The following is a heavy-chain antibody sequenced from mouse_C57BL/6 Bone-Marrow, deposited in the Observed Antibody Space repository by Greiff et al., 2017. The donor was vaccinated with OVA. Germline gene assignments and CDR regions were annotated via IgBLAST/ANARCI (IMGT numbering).Heavy chain of an antibody. CDR2: IYPGSGST. J-gene: IGHJ4*01. CDR1: GYTFTSYW. V-gene: IGHV1-55*01. CDR3: GRDGGLRQGYYCAMDD. D-gene: IGHD2-4*01. Sequence: QVQLQQPGAELVKPGASVKMSCKASGYTFTSYWITWVKQRPGQGLEWIGDIYPGSGSTNYNEKFKSKATLTVDTSPRAAYLQLSSLTSEDSAVYYWGRDGGLRQGYYCAMDDGGQGTSVTVAS.